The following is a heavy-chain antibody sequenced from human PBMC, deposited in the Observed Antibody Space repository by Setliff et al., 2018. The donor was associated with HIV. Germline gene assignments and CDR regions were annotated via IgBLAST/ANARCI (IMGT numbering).Heavy chain of an antibody. Sequence: QPGGSLRLSCAASGFSFSAYNMNWVRQAPGKGLEWVGVIWHDGILKEYGDSVKGRFTFSRDNSKNTVYLQMNNLRVDDTATYYCAREGRGRNWYGVESWGQGTQVTVSS. CDR2: IWHDGILK. CDR1: GFSFSAYN. D-gene: IGHD6-13*01. V-gene: IGHV3-33*01. CDR3: AREGRGRNWYGVES. J-gene: IGHJ4*02.